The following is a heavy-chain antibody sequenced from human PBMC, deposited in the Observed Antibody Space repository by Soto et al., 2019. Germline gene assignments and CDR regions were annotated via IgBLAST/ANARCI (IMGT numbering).Heavy chain of an antibody. J-gene: IGHJ6*01. D-gene: IGHD4-17*01. V-gene: IGHV1-69*13. Sequence: SVKVSCKASGGTFSSYAMSWVGQAPVRGLEWMGGVIPIVGTAKYAQKFQGRVTITADESTSTAYMGLSSLRSEDTAVHYCAREDYGDYGGLDYYYGMEVWGQGTTVTVSS. CDR1: GGTFSSYA. CDR2: VIPIVGTA. CDR3: AREDYGDYGGLDYYYGMEV.